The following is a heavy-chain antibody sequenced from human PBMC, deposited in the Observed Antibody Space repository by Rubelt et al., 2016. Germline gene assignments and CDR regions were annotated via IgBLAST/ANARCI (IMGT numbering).Heavy chain of an antibody. CDR3: ARGGNYGDDDGMDV. J-gene: IGHJ6*02. D-gene: IGHD4-17*01. Sequence: QVQLVESGGGVVQPGRSLRLSCAASGFTFSSYGMHWVRQAPGKGLEWVAVIWYDGSNKYYTDSVKGRFNISRDNSKNTLFLQMSSLRAEDTAVYYCARGGNYGDDDGMDVWGQGTTVTVSS. CDR2: IWYDGSNK. V-gene: IGHV3-33*01. CDR1: GFTFSSYG.